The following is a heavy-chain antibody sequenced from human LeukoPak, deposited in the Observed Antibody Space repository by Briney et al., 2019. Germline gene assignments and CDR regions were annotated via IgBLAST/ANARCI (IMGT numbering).Heavy chain of an antibody. CDR2: IKKDGSEK. CDR3: VRVAQDDDYFDSPVQGAFDL. Sequence: GGSLRLSCAASGFTFSNSWMSWVRQAPGKGLEWVANIKKDGSEKYYVDSVKGRFTISRDNAKNSLYLQMNSLRVEDTAVYYCVRVAQDDDYFDSPVQGAFDLWGQGTKVTVS. V-gene: IGHV3-7*04. CDR1: GFTFSNSW. J-gene: IGHJ3*01. D-gene: IGHD3-9*01.